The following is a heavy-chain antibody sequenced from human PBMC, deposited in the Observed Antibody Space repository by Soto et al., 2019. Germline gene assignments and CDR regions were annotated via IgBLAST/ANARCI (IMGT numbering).Heavy chain of an antibody. D-gene: IGHD3-10*02. CDR2: IWYDGSNK. Sequence: PGGSLRLACAASGFTFSSYGMHWVRQAPGKGLEWVAVIWYDGSNKYYADSVKGRFTISRDNSKNTLYLQMNSLRAEDTAVYYCARDLLLECVRGVLTSRYGIDGWAQGTTVTVSS. J-gene: IGHJ6*02. CDR1: GFTFSSYG. CDR3: ARDLLLECVRGVLTSRYGIDG. V-gene: IGHV3-33*01.